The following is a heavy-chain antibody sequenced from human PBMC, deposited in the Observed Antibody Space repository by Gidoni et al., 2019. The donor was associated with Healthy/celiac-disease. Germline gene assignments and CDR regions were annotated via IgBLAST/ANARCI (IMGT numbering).Heavy chain of an antibody. CDR1: GFNFSRYG. CDR3: ARGGGSSTSCYKYYYYGMDV. CDR2: IWYDGSNK. Sequence: QVQLVASGGGVVQPGRSLRLSCAASGFNFSRYGMHWVRQAPGKGLEWVAVIWYDGSNKYYADSVKGRFTISRDNSKNTLYLQMNSLRAEDTAVYYCARGGGSSTSCYKYYYYGMDVWGQGTTVTVSS. D-gene: IGHD2-2*02. J-gene: IGHJ6*02. V-gene: IGHV3-33*01.